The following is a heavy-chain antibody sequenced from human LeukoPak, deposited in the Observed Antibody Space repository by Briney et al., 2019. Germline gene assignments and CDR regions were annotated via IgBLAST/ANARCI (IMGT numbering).Heavy chain of an antibody. D-gene: IGHD3-22*01. CDR1: GFTFSSYA. CDR2: ISGSGGST. V-gene: IGHV3-23*01. Sequence: GGSLRLSCAASGFTFSSYAMSWVRQAPGKGLEWVSAISGSGGSTYYADSVKGRFTISRDNSKNTLYLQMNSLRAEDTAVYYCAKSLDYYDSSGIDYWGQGTLVIVSS. CDR3: AKSLDYYDSSGIDY. J-gene: IGHJ4*02.